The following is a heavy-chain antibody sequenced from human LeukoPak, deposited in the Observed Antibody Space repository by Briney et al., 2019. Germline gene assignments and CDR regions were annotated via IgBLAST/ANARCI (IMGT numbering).Heavy chain of an antibody. CDR3: ARGQVRFLEWLLLGNWFDP. D-gene: IGHD3-3*01. CDR1: GGSFSGYY. J-gene: IGHJ5*02. V-gene: IGHV4-34*01. Sequence: SETLSLTCAVYGGSFSGYYWSWIRQPPGKGLEWIGEINHSGSTNYNPSLKSRVTISVDTSKNQFSLKLSSVTAADTAVYYCARGQVRFLEWLLLGNWFDPWGQGTLVTVSS. CDR2: INHSGST.